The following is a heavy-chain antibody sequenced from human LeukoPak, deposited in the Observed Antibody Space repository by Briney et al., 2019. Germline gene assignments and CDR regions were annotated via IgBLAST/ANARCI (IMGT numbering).Heavy chain of an antibody. CDR1: GFTFSSYS. J-gene: IGHJ5*02. V-gene: IGHV3-21*04. CDR2: ISSSSSYI. CDR3: ARGLLTGIVGATWFDP. Sequence: GGSLRLSCAASGFTFSSYSMNWVRQAPGKGLEWVSSISSSSSYIYYADSVKGRFTISRDNAKNSLYLQMNSLRAEDTALYYCARGLLTGIVGATWFDPWGQGTLVTVSS. D-gene: IGHD1-26*01.